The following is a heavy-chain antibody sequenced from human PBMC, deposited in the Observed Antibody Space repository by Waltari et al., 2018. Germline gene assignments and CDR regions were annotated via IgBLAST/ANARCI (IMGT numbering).Heavy chain of an antibody. CDR3: VTGLTTVTAKDYFDH. J-gene: IGHJ4*02. Sequence: EVQLVESGGGSVQPGGSLRLSCAASGMTLSSYWMNWVRQAPGEGQEGVANIKQDGSEKNYVDSVEGRFSISRDNAQNSLYLQMNSLRAEDTAIYYCVTGLTTVTAKDYFDHWGQGALVTVSS. D-gene: IGHD4-17*01. CDR2: IKQDGSEK. V-gene: IGHV3-7*01. CDR1: GMTLSSYW.